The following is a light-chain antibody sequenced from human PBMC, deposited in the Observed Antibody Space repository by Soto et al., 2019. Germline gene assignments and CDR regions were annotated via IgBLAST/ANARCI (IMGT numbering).Light chain of an antibody. CDR3: HQYDSSPVT. CDR2: GAS. V-gene: IGKV3-20*01. CDR1: QSVSSSY. Sequence: EIVLTQSPGTLSLSPGERATLSCRASQSVSSSYLAWYQQKPGQAPRLLIYGASSRATGIPDRFSGSGSGTDFTLTISRLEPEDFAVSYCHQYDSSPVTFGKGTQVEIK. J-gene: IGKJ1*01.